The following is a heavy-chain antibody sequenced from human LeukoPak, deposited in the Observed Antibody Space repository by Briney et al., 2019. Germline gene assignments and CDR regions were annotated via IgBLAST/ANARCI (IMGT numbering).Heavy chain of an antibody. D-gene: IGHD2-2*01. CDR2: ISSSSSTI. V-gene: IGHV3-48*01. J-gene: IGHJ3*02. Sequence: PGGSLRLSCAASGFTFSSYSMNWVRQAPGKGLEWVSYISSSSSTIYYADSVKGRFTISRDNAKNSLYLQMNSLRAEDTAVYYCAREGRYCSSTSCYGAFDIWGQGTMVTVFS. CDR1: GFTFSSYS. CDR3: AREGRYCSSTSCYGAFDI.